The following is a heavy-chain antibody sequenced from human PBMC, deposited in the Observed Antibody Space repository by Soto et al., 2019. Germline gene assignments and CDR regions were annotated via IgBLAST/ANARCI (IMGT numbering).Heavy chain of an antibody. CDR3: ARDLLDFWSGYYTGAFDI. J-gene: IGHJ3*02. D-gene: IGHD3-3*01. CDR2: ISSSSSYI. Sequence: LRLSCAASGFTFSSYSMNWVRQAPGKGLEWVSSISSSSSYIYYADSVKGRFTISRDNAKNSLYLQMNSLRAEDTAVYYCARDLLDFWSGYYTGAFDIWGQGTMVTVSS. CDR1: GFTFSSYS. V-gene: IGHV3-21*01.